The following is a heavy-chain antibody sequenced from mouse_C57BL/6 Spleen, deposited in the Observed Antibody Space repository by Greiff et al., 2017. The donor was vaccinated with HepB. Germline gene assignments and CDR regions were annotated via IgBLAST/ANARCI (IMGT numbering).Heavy chain of an antibody. CDR3: ASSGDFDV. D-gene: IGHD3-2*02. CDR2: INPNNGGT. V-gene: IGHV1-18*01. CDR1: GYTFTDYN. Sequence: EVQLQQSGPELVKPGASVKIPCKASGYTFTDYNMDWVKQSHGKSLEWIGDINPNNGGTIYNQKFKGKATLTVEKSSSTAYMELRSLTSEDTAVYYCASSGDFDVWCTGTTVTVSS. J-gene: IGHJ1*03.